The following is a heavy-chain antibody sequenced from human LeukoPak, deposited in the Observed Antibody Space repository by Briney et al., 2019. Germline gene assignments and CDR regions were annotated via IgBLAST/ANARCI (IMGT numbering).Heavy chain of an antibody. V-gene: IGHV3-23*01. D-gene: IGHD2-15*01. Sequence: PSGTLSLTCAVSGGSISSSNWWSWVRQPPGKGLEWVSDISGSGEITDYADSVKGRFTISRDNSKNTVYLQMNSPRVEDTAVYYCAKDVRGGCSGANCYYWGQGTQVTVSS. J-gene: IGHJ4*02. CDR1: GGSISSSN. CDR3: AKDVRGGCSGANCYY. CDR2: ISGSGEIT.